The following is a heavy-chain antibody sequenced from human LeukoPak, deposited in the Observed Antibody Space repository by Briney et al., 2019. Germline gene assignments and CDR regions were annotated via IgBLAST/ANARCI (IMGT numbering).Heavy chain of an antibody. V-gene: IGHV5-51*04. CDR2: INPGDSHT. D-gene: IGHD2-2*01. CDR1: GYSSTSYC. Sequence: ESLQISCKASGYSSTSYCIGWVRHRPPKGLEWMGIINPGDSHTRYSPTFHGQLTISADKPISPAYLPWSTLRASDTAMHYCATHGDYCSSTSSFNTHFDPWGQGTLVTVSS. J-gene: IGHJ5*02. CDR3: ATHGDYCSSTSSFNTHFDP.